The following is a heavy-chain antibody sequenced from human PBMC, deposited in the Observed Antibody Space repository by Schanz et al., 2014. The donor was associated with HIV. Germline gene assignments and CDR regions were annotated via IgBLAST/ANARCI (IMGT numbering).Heavy chain of an antibody. CDR1: GGTFNNFG. V-gene: IGHV1-69*06. Sequence: QVPPVQSGAEVKKPGSSVKVSCKASGGTFNNFGIHWVRQAPGQGLEWMAGIVPFFGTRNYAQKFQGRVTITADKYTSTAYMELSSLRSEDTAVYYCARGECDFWSGYCPHFHYFDLDVWGPGTSVTVSS. D-gene: IGHD3-3*01. CDR2: IVPFFGTR. CDR3: ARGECDFWSGYCPHFHYFDLDV. J-gene: IGHJ6*02.